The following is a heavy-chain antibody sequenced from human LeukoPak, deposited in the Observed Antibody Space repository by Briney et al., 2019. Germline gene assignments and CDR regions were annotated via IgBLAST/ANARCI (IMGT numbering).Heavy chain of an antibody. J-gene: IGHJ4*02. CDR3: ARNYGDYERYFDY. Sequence: PSETLSLTCTVSGGSITYYYWSWIRQPPGKRLEWIGYIYYSGSTNYNPPLKSRVTISVDTSKNQFSLKLSSVTAADTAVYYCARNYGDYERYFDYWGQGTLVTVSS. V-gene: IGHV4-59*01. CDR2: IYYSGST. CDR1: GGSITYYY. D-gene: IGHD4-17*01.